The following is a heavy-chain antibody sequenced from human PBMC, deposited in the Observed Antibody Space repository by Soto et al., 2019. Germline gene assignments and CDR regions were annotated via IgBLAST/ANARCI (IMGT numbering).Heavy chain of an antibody. Sequence: PGGSLRLSCAASGFTFSSYGMHWVRQAPGKGLEWVAVISYDGSNKYYADSVKGRFTISRDNSKNTLYLQMNSLRAEDTAVYYCAKDRSGVFTVDFDYWGQGTLVTVSS. D-gene: IGHD3-10*01. V-gene: IGHV3-30*18. J-gene: IGHJ4*02. CDR1: GFTFSSYG. CDR2: ISYDGSNK. CDR3: AKDRSGVFTVDFDY.